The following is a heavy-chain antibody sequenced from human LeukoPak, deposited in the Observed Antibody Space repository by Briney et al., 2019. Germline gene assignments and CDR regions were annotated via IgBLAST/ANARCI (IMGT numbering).Heavy chain of an antibody. CDR1: GGTFDNYA. Sequence: SVKVSCKASGGTFDNYAVSWVREAPGLGLEWMGRIIPMLGKTNSAQKFQDRVTITADKSTGTAYIELTNLRPDDTAVYFCARGLFGGFAAAPFDHWGQGTLVTVSP. D-gene: IGHD2-2*01. CDR2: IIPMLGKT. V-gene: IGHV1-69*04. CDR3: ARGLFGGFAAAPFDH. J-gene: IGHJ4*02.